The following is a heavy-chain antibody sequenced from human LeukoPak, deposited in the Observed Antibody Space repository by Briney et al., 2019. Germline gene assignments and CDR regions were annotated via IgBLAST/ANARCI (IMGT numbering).Heavy chain of an antibody. CDR1: GFTFSSYG. J-gene: IGHJ6*02. Sequence: PGGSLRLSCAASGFTFSSYGMHWVRQAPGKGLEWVAVIWYDGSNKYYADSVKGRFTISRDNSKNTLYLQMNSPRAEDTAVYYCARGGPTYGDYGIPILNYYYGMDVWGQGTTVTVSS. D-gene: IGHD4-17*01. CDR2: IWYDGSNK. CDR3: ARGGPTYGDYGIPILNYYYGMDV. V-gene: IGHV3-33*01.